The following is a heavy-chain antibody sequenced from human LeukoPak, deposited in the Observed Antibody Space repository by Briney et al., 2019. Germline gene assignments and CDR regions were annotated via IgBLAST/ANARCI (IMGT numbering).Heavy chain of an antibody. D-gene: IGHD3-3*01. CDR2: ISAYNGNT. V-gene: IGHV1-18*01. CDR3: ARGEDFGVAEYYFDY. J-gene: IGHJ4*02. CDR1: GYTFTSYG. Sequence: GASVKVSCKASGYTFTSYGISWVRQAPGQGLEWMGWISAYNGNTNYAQKLQGRVTMTTDTSTSTAYMELRSLRSDDTAVYYCARGEDFGVAEYYFDYWGQGTLVTVSS.